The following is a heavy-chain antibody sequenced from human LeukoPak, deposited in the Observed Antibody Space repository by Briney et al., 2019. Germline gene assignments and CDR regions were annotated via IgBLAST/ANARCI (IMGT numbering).Heavy chain of an antibody. V-gene: IGHV4-34*01. CDR1: GGSFSGYY. D-gene: IGHD4-17*01. J-gene: IGHJ4*02. CDR3: ARVYGDYGEA. CDR2: INHSGST. Sequence: PSETLSLTCAVYGGSFSGYYWSWIRQPPGKGLEWIGEINHSGSTNYNPSLKSRVTISVDTSKNQFSLKLSSVTAADTAVYYCARVYGDYGEAWGQGTLVTVSS.